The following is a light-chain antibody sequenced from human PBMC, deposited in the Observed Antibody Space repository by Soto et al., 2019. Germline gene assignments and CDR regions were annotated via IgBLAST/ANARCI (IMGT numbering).Light chain of an antibody. CDR2: DVS. V-gene: IGLV2-14*01. CDR3: SSYNSSSTSWV. CDR1: SSDVGGYNY. Sequence: QSALTQPASVSGSPGQSITISCTGTSSDVGGYNYVSWYQQHPGKAPKLMIYDVSNRPSGVSNRFSGSKSGNTASLTISGLQDEDEDDYYCSSYNSSSTSWVFGGGTKLTVL. J-gene: IGLJ3*02.